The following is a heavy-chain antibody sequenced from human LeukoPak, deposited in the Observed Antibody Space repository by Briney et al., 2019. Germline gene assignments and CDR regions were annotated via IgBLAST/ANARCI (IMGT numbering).Heavy chain of an antibody. CDR2: MNLNSGNT. CDR3: ARGDTWNARWDH. CDR1: GYTFTTYN. D-gene: IGHD1-1*01. Sequence: GASVKVSCKASGYTFTTYNINWVRQAPGQGLEWMGWMNLNSGNTGNAQKFQGRVTMTGDTSMSTAYIELRSLTSQDTAVYYCARGDTWNARWDHWGQGTLVAVSS. J-gene: IGHJ4*02. V-gene: IGHV1-8*01.